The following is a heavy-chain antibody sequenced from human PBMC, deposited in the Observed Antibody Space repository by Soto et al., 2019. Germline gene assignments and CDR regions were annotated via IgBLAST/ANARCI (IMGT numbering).Heavy chain of an antibody. CDR3: ARDRLRFLEWFGGMDV. J-gene: IGHJ6*02. V-gene: IGHV3-30-3*01. Sequence: GGSLRLSCAASGFTYSTYTMHWVRQAPGKGLEWVAVISYDGNNKFYADSVKGRFTISRDNSKNTLYLQMNSLRAEDTAVYYCARDRLRFLEWFGGMDVWGQGTTVTVSS. CDR1: GFTYSTYT. CDR2: ISYDGNNK. D-gene: IGHD3-3*01.